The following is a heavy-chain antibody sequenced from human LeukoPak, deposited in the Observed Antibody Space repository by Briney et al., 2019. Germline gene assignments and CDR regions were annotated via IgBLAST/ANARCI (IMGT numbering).Heavy chain of an antibody. CDR1: GFTFSSYA. CDR2: ISGSSI. D-gene: IGHD1-26*01. V-gene: IGHV3-69-1*02. CDR3: ASVTIVGPTADY. J-gene: IGHJ4*02. Sequence: TGGSLRLSCAASGFTFSSYALTWVRQAPGKGLEWVSAISGSSIYYADSVKGRFTISRDNAKNSLYLQMNSLRAEDTAVYDCASVTIVGPTADYWGQGTLVTVSS.